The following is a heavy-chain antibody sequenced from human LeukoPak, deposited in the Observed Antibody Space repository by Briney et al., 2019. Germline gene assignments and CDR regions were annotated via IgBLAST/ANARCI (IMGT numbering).Heavy chain of an antibody. J-gene: IGHJ4*02. Sequence: SQTLSLTCAISGDSVSSNSAAWNWIRQSPSRGLEWQGRTYYRSKWYNDYAVSVKSRITINPDTSKNQFSLQLNSVTPEDTAVYYCAREHIPGWDRGYYFNYWGLGTLVTVSS. D-gene: IGHD6-19*01. V-gene: IGHV6-1*01. CDR3: AREHIPGWDRGYYFNY. CDR1: GDSVSSNSAA. CDR2: TYYRSKWYN.